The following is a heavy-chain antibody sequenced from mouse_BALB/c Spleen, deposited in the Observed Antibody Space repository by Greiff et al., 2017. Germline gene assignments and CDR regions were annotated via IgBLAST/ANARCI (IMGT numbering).Heavy chain of an antibody. J-gene: IGHJ4*01. V-gene: IGHV7-3*02. Sequence: EVHLVESGGGLVQPGGSLRLSCATSGFTFTDYYMSWVRQPPGKALEWLGFIRNKANGYTTEYSASVKGRFTISRDNSQSILYLQMITLRAEDSATYYCGRFYFYYCAMDYWGQGTSVTVSS. CDR2: IRNKANGYTT. CDR1: GFTFTDYY. D-gene: IGHD1-1*01. CDR3: GRFYFYYCAMDY.